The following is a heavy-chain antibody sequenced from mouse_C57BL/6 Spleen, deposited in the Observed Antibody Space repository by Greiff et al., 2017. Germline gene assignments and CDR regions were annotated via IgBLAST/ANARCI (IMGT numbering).Heavy chain of an antibody. CDR3: TRRTMVTYWYFDV. V-gene: IGHV1-5*01. J-gene: IGHJ1*03. Sequence: EVQLQQSGTVLARPGASVKMSCKTSGYTFTSYWMHWVKQRPGQGLEWIGAIYPGNSDTSYNQKFKGKAKLTAVTSASTAYMELSSLTNEDSAVYYCTRRTMVTYWYFDVWGTGTTVTVSS. D-gene: IGHD2-2*01. CDR2: IYPGNSDT. CDR1: GYTFTSYW.